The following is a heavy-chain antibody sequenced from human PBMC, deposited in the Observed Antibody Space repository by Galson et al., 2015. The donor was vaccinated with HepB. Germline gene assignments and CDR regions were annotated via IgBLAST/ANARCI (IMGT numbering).Heavy chain of an antibody. CDR3: ARDIDPLPPPVPHY. CDR2: ISSSSSYI. V-gene: IGHV3-21*01. J-gene: IGHJ4*02. D-gene: IGHD1-26*01. CDR1: GFTFSSYS. Sequence: SLRLSCAASGFTFSSYSMNWVRQAPGKGLEWVSSISSSSSYIYYADSVKGRFTISRDNAKNSLYLQMNSLRAEDTAVYYCARDIDPLPPPVPHYWGQGTLVTVSS.